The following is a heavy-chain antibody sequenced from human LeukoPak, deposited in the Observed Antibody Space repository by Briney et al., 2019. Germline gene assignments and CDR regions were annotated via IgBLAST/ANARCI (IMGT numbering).Heavy chain of an antibody. Sequence: GESLKISCKGFGYTFTNYWTGWVRQPPGKGLEWMGIIYPGDSDTRYSPSFQGQVTISADKSITTAYLQWSSLRASDTAMYYCXXXXXXXDXAGNHRRDTFDIWGQGTMVTVSS. J-gene: IGHJ3*02. CDR3: XXXXXXXDXAGNHRRDTFDI. D-gene: IGHD1-1*01. CDR1: GYTFTNYW. V-gene: IGHV5-51*01. CDR2: IYPGDSDT.